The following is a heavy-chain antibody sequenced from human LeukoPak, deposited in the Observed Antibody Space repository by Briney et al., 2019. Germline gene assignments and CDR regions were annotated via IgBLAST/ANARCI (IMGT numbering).Heavy chain of an antibody. J-gene: IGHJ4*01. D-gene: IGHD1-26*01. V-gene: IGHV3-74*03. CDR3: ISDSEGRSGGDD. CDR2: ISPDGSTT. Sequence: GESLRLSCAASGFRFSAFWMHWVRQIPGKGLVWVSRISPDGSTTTYADSVTGRFTISRDNVKNTMYSQMNSPRAEDTAVYYCISDSEGRSGGDDWGQGTQVTVSS. CDR1: GFRFSAFW.